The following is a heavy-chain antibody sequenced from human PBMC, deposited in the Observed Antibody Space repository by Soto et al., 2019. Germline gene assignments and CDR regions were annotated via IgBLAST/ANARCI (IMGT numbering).Heavy chain of an antibody. Sequence: SETLSLTCTGSGVSISSCGYYWIWIRRHPGKGLEWIGYIYYSGSTNYNPSLKSRVTISVDTSKNQFSLKLSSVTAADTAVYYCARVGIAAAEYYFDYWGQGTLVTVSA. D-gene: IGHD6-13*01. CDR2: IYYSGST. J-gene: IGHJ4*02. CDR3: ARVGIAAAEYYFDY. CDR1: GVSISSCGYY. V-gene: IGHV4-61*08.